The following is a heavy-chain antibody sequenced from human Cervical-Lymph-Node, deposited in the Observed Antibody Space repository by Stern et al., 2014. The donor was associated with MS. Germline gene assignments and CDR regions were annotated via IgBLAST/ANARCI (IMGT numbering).Heavy chain of an antibody. CDR1: GFTLRNFG. CDR2: MSFVGGNK. V-gene: IGHV3-30*03. CDR3: MGVGDAMHV. J-gene: IGHJ6*02. Sequence: MQLVESGGGVVQPGRSLRLSCAASGFTLRNFGMHWVRQAPGKGLEWVAVMSFVGGNKKYGDSVKGRFSISRDNSNNTLYLQMNSLRPEDTAVYYCMGVGDAMHVWGQGTTVIVSS.